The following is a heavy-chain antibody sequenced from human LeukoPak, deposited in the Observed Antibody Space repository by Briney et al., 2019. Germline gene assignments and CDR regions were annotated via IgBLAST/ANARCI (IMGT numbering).Heavy chain of an antibody. CDR3: AKRAGSAWSAGA. V-gene: IGHV3-30*02. D-gene: IGHD3-10*01. Sequence: GGSLRLSCAASGFTFSNFGMHWVRQAPGKGLEWVSYIRSDGSNQYYTDSVKGRFGISRDNSKNTVYLQMNSLRTEDTAVYYCAKRAGSAWSAGAWGQGTLVTVSS. CDR1: GFTFSNFG. CDR2: IRSDGSNQ. J-gene: IGHJ5*02.